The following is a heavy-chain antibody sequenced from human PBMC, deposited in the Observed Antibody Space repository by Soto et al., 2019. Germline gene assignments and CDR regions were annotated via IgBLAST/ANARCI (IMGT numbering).Heavy chain of an antibody. J-gene: IGHJ4*02. D-gene: IGHD3-9*01. CDR2: IYYSGST. CDR1: GGSISSGDYY. CDR3: ARRNTIYVTAAFDI. Sequence: SETLSLTCTVSGGSISSGDYYWSWIRQPPGKGLEWIGYIYYSGSTYYNPSLKSRVTISVDTAKNQFSLKLSSVTAADTAVYYCARRNTIYVTAAFDIWGQGTLVTVSS. V-gene: IGHV4-30-4*01.